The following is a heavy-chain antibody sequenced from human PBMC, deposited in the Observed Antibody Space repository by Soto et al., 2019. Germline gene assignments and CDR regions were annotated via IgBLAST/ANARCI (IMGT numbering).Heavy chain of an antibody. CDR1: GDSVSSTTSA. J-gene: IGHJ6*02. Sequence: SQTLSLTCAISGDSVSSTTSAWNWIRQSPSRCLEWLGRTYYRSRWYHDYAVSVRSRVIINPDTSNNQFSLHLNSVTPEDTAVYYCARDPGYFYGMDVWGQATTVTVSS. V-gene: IGHV6-1*01. CDR3: ARDPGYFYGMDV. CDR2: TYYRSRWYH.